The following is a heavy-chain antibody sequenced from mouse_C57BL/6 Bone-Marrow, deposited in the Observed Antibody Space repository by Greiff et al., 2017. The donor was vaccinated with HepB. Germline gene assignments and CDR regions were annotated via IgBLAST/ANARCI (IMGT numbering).Heavy chain of an antibody. CDR1: GYAFSSSW. CDR3: ARKGAITTVVATDWYFDV. CDR2: IYPGDGDT. J-gene: IGHJ1*03. V-gene: IGHV1-82*01. D-gene: IGHD1-1*01. Sequence: VQLQQSGPELVKPGASVKISCKASGYAFSSSWMNWVKQRPGKGLEWIGRIYPGDGDTNYNGKFKGKATLTADKSSSTAYMQLSSLTSEDSAVYFCARKGAITTVVATDWYFDVWGTGTTVTVSS.